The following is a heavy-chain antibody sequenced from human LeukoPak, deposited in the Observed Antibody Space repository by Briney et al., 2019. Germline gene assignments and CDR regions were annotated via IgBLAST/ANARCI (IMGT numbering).Heavy chain of an antibody. CDR3: AELGITMIGGV. Sequence: GGSLRLSCAASGFTFSTYSMNWVRQAPGKGLEWVSYISSSGSLIHDSDSVKGRFTISRDNAKNSLYLQMNSLRAEDTAVYYCAELGITMIGGVWGKGTTVTISS. CDR2: ISSSGSLI. J-gene: IGHJ6*04. V-gene: IGHV3-48*04. D-gene: IGHD3-10*02. CDR1: GFTFSTYS.